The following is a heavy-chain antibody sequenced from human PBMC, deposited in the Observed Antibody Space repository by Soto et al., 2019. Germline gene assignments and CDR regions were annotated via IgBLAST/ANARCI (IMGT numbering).Heavy chain of an antibody. Sequence: SETLSLTCAVSGGSISSSNWWSWVRQPPGKGREWIGEIYHSGSTNYNPSLKSRVTISVDKSKNQFSLKLSSVTAADTAVYYCARFPVTTNYYYYGMDVWGQGTTVTVYS. CDR2: IYHSGST. V-gene: IGHV4-4*02. D-gene: IGHD4-17*01. CDR1: GGSISSSNW. J-gene: IGHJ6*02. CDR3: ARFPVTTNYYYYGMDV.